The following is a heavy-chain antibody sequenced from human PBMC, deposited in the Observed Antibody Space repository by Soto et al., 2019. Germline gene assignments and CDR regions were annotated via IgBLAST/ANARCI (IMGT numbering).Heavy chain of an antibody. J-gene: IGHJ4*02. Sequence: SETLSLTCTVSGGSFSKSSYYWGWSRQSPGKGLEWIGSVYYRGRRYSKSSVKSRVTISVDTSKNQFSLNLNSVTASDTAVYFCVSQRTSVLTQAYFDYWGPGALVTVSS. CDR3: VSQRTSVLTQAYFDY. V-gene: IGHV4-39*01. CDR1: GGSFSKSSYY. D-gene: IGHD2-8*01. CDR2: VYYRGRR.